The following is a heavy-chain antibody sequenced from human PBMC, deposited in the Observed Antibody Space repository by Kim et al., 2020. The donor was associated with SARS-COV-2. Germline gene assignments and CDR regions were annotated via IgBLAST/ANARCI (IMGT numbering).Heavy chain of an antibody. Sequence: GGSLRLFCAASGFTFSTYAMSWVRQAPGKGLEWVSTISGSGGNSNYADSVKGRFTISRDNSKNTLYLQMNNLRAEDTAIYYCAKDRYCTTTSCFGMGWYFDLWGRDTLVIVSS. CDR1: GFTFSTYA. CDR2: ISGSGGNS. D-gene: IGHD2-2*01. J-gene: IGHJ2*01. V-gene: IGHV3-23*01. CDR3: AKDRYCTTTSCFGMGWYFDL.